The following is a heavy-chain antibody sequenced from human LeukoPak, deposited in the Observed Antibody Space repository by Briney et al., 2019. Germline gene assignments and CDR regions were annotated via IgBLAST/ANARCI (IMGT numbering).Heavy chain of an antibody. Sequence: GGSLRLSCAASGFTFSSYGMHWVRQAPGKGLEWVAVISYDGSNKYYADSVKGRFTISRDNSKNTLYLQMNSLRAEDTAVYYCAKAPVGVGATGLVDYWGQGTLVTVSS. J-gene: IGHJ4*02. D-gene: IGHD2-15*01. CDR3: AKAPVGVGATGLVDY. CDR2: ISYDGSNK. CDR1: GFTFSSYG. V-gene: IGHV3-30*18.